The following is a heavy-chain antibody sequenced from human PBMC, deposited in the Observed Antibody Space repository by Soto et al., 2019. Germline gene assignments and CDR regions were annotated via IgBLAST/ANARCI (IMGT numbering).Heavy chain of an antibody. V-gene: IGHV1-8*02. Sequence: ASVKVSCKASGFTFTSSAVQWVRQATGQGLEWMGWMNPNSGNTGYAHKFQGRVTMTRNTSISTAYMELSSLRSEDTAVYYCARGDITISPSLLGYCGQGTLVTVSS. J-gene: IGHJ4*02. CDR3: ARGDITISPSLLGY. CDR2: MNPNSGNT. D-gene: IGHD3-3*01. CDR1: GFTFTSSA.